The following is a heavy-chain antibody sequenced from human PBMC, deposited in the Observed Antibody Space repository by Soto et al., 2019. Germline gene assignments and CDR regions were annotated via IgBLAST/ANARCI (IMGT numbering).Heavy chain of an antibody. CDR2: IYHSGGT. Sequence: QVQLQESGPGLVKPSQTLSLTCSVSAGSISSGGYYWNWIRQHPGKGLEWIGYIYHSGGTYSSPSLRSRGTISVDTSKNHFSLKLSSVTAADTAVYYCARDRGGYGGYDYWGQGTLVTVSS. D-gene: IGHD5-12*01. V-gene: IGHV4-31*03. CDR3: ARDRGGYGGYDY. CDR1: AGSISSGGYY. J-gene: IGHJ4*02.